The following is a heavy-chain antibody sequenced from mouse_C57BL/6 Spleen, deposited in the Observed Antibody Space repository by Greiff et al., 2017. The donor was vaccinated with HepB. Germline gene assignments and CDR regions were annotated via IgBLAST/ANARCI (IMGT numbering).Heavy chain of an antibody. J-gene: IGHJ2*01. CDR2: IYPGDGDT. D-gene: IGHD1-1*01. Sequence: VKLQQSGPELVKPGASVKISCKASGYAFSSSWMNWVKQRPGKGLEWIGRIYPGDGDTNYNGKFKGKATLTADKSSSTAYMQLSSLTSEDSAVYFCARGITTVVAYYFDYWGQGTTLTVSS. V-gene: IGHV1-82*01. CDR3: ARGITTVVAYYFDY. CDR1: GYAFSSSW.